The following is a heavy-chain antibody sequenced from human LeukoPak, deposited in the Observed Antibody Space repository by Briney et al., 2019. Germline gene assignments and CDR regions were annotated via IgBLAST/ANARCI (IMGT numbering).Heavy chain of an antibody. Sequence: GRSLRLSCAASGFTFSAYWMTWVRQAPGQGLEWVANIKHDGSEKYYVDSVKGRFTISRDKAKNSLFLQINSLRAEDTAVYYCARGRYCSGGSCHYFDYWGQGTLVTVSS. D-gene: IGHD2-15*01. V-gene: IGHV3-7*01. CDR1: GFTFSAYW. CDR3: ARGRYCSGGSCHYFDY. CDR2: IKHDGSEK. J-gene: IGHJ4*02.